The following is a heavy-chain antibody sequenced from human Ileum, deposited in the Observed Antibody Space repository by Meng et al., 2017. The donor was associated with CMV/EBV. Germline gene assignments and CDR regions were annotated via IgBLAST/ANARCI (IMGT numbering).Heavy chain of an antibody. D-gene: IGHD6-6*01. CDR1: GYTFTGNY. CDR2: IDPNAGGT. CDR3: ARRERISSGLEY. J-gene: IGHJ4*02. V-gene: IGHV1-2*02. Sequence: QWKLVKTGDAVKKPSTSVNVSCNASGYTFTGNYIYWVRQAPGQGLEWMGWIDPNAGGTKYIQKLQGRVTMTGDTSISTAYMELSGLRFDYTAVYYCARRERISSGLEYWGQGTLVTVSS.